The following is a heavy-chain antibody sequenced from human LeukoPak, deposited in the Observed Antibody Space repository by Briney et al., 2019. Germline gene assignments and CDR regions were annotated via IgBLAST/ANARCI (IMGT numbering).Heavy chain of an antibody. J-gene: IGHJ3*02. CDR3: AKDGANYDFWSGASGDAFDI. D-gene: IGHD3-3*01. Sequence: PGGSLRLSCAASGFTFSSYAMSWVRQAPGKGLEWVSAISGSGGSTYYADSVKGRFTISRDNSKNTLYLQMNSLRAEDTAVYYCAKDGANYDFWSGASGDAFDIWGQGTMVTVSS. CDR1: GFTFSSYA. V-gene: IGHV3-23*01. CDR2: ISGSGGST.